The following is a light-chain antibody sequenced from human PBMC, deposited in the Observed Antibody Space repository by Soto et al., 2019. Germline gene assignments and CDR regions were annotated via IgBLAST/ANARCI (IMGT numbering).Light chain of an antibody. V-gene: IGLV2-8*01. CDR3: SSYAGNNIFV. Sequence: QSALTQPPSASGSPGQSVTISCTGTSSDVGDYNYVSWYQQHPGKAPKLMIYEVNKRPSGVPDRFSGSKSGNTASLTVSGLQSDDEAYFYCSSYAGNNIFVFGTGTNLPVL. CDR1: SSDVGDYNY. CDR2: EVN. J-gene: IGLJ1*01.